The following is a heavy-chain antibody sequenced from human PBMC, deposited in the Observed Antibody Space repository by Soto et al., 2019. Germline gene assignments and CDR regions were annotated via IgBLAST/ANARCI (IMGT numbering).Heavy chain of an antibody. D-gene: IGHD3-9*01. V-gene: IGHV1-69*01. CDR1: GGTFSSYS. J-gene: IGHJ4*02. CDR3: ARAPNILTVKYYCDY. Sequence: QVQLVQSGAEVKKPGSSVKVSCKASGGTFSSYSINWVRQAPGQGLEWLGGIIPIFGTANNAQKFQGRVTITADESATTVYKELSSLRSEDTAVYYCARAPNILTVKYYCDYWGQGTLVTVSS. CDR2: IIPIFGTA.